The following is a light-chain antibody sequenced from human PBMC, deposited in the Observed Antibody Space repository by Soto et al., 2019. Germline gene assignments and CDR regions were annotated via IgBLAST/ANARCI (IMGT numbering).Light chain of an antibody. CDR3: HQSYSTPHT. CDR2: GAS. CDR1: QSISRY. J-gene: IGKJ2*01. Sequence: DIQMTQSPTSLSASVGDRVTITCRASQSISRYLNWYQQKPGKAPKLLIYGASTLQGGVPSRFSSSGSGTDFTLTINSLQPEDFASYFCHQSYSTPHTFGQGTKLETK. V-gene: IGKV1-39*01.